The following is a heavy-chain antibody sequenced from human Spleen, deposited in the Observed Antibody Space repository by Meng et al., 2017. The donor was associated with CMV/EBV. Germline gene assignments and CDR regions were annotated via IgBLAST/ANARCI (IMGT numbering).Heavy chain of an antibody. CDR3: VREAWTPRSGRLYYFDL. CDR1: GSFEYYV. J-gene: IGHJ4*02. Sequence: GSFEYYVINWVRQAPGQGLEWMGGITPFHGSTDHAQRFQGRVTVSTTQSRSTVYMDLRSLTPGDTAVYHCVREAWTPRSGRLYYFDLWGQGTLVTVSS. V-gene: IGHV1-69*05. D-gene: IGHD3/OR15-3a*01. CDR2: ITPFHGST.